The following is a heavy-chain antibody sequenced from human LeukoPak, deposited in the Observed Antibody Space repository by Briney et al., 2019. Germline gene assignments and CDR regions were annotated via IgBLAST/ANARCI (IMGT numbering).Heavy chain of an antibody. Sequence: GGSLRLSCAASGFTFSNYAMSWVRQAPGKGLEWVSSISGSETGTYYAGSVKGRFAISRDNSRHTLYLQMNSLRAEDTALYFCAKYGSQTSPFYLDYWGQGTLVTASP. CDR3: AKYGSQTSPFYLDY. J-gene: IGHJ4*02. D-gene: IGHD3-10*01. CDR1: GFTFSNYA. V-gene: IGHV3-23*01. CDR2: ISGSETGT.